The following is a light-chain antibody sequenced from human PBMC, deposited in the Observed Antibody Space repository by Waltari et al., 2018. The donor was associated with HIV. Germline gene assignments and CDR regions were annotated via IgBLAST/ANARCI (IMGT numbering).Light chain of an antibody. Sequence: QSVLIQPPSASGTPGQRVTISCSGRTSNIAANSVTWYQQLPGAAPRLLIYNSNQRPSGVPDRFSGSKSGTSASLAISGLQSEDEAHYYCAAWDDNLSALFGGGTKLIVL. V-gene: IGLV1-44*01. J-gene: IGLJ2*01. CDR1: TSNIAANS. CDR2: NSN. CDR3: AAWDDNLSAL.